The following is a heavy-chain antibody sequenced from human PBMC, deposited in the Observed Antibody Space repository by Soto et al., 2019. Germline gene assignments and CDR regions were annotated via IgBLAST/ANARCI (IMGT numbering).Heavy chain of an antibody. V-gene: IGHV1-46*01. CDR1: GYTFTNYY. D-gene: IGHD6-19*01. CDR3: ARASSGATYAHFDY. J-gene: IGHJ4*02. Sequence: GASVKVSCKASGYTFTNYYIHWVRQALGQGLEWMGIINPSGGSTSYAQKFQGRVTMTRDMSTSKVYMELSSLRSEDTAVYYCARASSGATYAHFDYWGQGTLVTVS. CDR2: INPSGGST.